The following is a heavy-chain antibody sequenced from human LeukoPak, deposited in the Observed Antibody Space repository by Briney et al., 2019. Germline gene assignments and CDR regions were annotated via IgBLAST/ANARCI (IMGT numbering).Heavy chain of an antibody. D-gene: IGHD3-3*01. CDR3: AREGGFYRPLDY. CDR2: VHLDGRT. J-gene: IGHJ4*02. V-gene: IGHV4-4*02. CDR1: GGSGTSTNW. Sequence: SETPSLTCDVSGGSGTSTNWWTWVRQPPGQGLEWIGEVHLDGRTNYNPSLKSRLIMSVDLPENHISLKLTSVTAADTAVYYCAREGGFYRPLDYSGQGTLVTVSS.